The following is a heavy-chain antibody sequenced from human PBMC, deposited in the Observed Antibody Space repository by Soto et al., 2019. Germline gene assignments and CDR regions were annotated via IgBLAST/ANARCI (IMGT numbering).Heavy chain of an antibody. J-gene: IGHJ4*02. CDR3: ARAPYADYAVPEPNYFDS. D-gene: IGHD4-17*01. Sequence: QVQLVQSGTAVKKPGSSVKVSCKASGGTFSTLAVSWVRQAPGQGLEWMGGIIPIYGRPVYAQKFQGRVTITADESTSRVYMELSSLSSEDTAVYYCARAPYADYAVPEPNYFDSWGQGTLVTVSS. CDR2: IIPIYGRP. CDR1: GGTFSTLA. V-gene: IGHV1-69*01.